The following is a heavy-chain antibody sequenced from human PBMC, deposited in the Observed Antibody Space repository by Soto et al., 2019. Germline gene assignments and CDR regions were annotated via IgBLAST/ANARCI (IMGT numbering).Heavy chain of an antibody. CDR2: ISSSGSTI. CDR3: ARNIQQPKYNWFDP. V-gene: IGHV3-11*01. CDR1: GFTFSDYY. J-gene: IGHJ5*02. Sequence: GGSLRLSCAASGFTFSDYYMSWIRQAPGKGLEWVSYISSSGSTIYYADSVKGRFTISRDNAKNSLYLQMNSLRAEDTAVYYCARNIQQPKYNWFDPWGQGTLVTVSS. D-gene: IGHD5-18*01.